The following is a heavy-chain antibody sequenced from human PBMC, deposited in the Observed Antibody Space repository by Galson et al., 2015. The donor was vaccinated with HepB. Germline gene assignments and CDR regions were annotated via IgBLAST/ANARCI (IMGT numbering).Heavy chain of an antibody. J-gene: IGHJ4*02. V-gene: IGHV3-23*01. D-gene: IGHD3-22*01. Sequence: SLRLSCAASGFTFSSYAMSWVRQAPGKGLEWVSAISGSGGSTYYADSVKGRFTISRDNSKNTLYLQMNSLRAEDTAVYYCAKVTGSYDSSGDRLWAFDYWGQGTLVTVSS. CDR3: AKVTGSYDSSGDRLWAFDY. CDR2: ISGSGGST. CDR1: GFTFSSYA.